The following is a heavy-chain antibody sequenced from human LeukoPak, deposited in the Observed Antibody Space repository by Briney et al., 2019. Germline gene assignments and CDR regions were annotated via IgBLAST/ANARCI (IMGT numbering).Heavy chain of an antibody. D-gene: IGHD3-9*01. CDR2: ISSSSSYT. Sequence: GGSLRLSCAASGFTFSDYYMSWIRQAPGKGLEWVSYISSSSSYTNYADSVKGRFTISRDNAKNSLCLQMNSLRAEDTAVYYCARDCAYYDILTGYPRWFDYWGQGTLVTVSS. CDR1: GFTFSDYY. V-gene: IGHV3-11*06. CDR3: ARDCAYYDILTGYPRWFDY. J-gene: IGHJ4*02.